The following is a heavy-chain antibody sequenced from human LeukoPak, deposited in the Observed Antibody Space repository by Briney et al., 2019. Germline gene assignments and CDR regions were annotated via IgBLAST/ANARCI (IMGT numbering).Heavy chain of an antibody. D-gene: IGHD5-12*01. CDR1: GFTFSSYS. CDR3: TRDFDGGYDNFDY. Sequence: GGSLRLSCAASGFTFSSYSMNWVRQAPGKGLEWVSYISSSSSTIYYADSVKGRFTISRDNAKNSLYLQMNSLKTEDTAVYYCTRDFDGGYDNFDYWGQGTLVTVSS. J-gene: IGHJ4*02. V-gene: IGHV3-48*01. CDR2: ISSSSSTI.